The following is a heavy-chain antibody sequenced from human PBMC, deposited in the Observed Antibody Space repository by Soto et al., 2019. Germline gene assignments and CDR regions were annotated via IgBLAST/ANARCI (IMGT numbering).Heavy chain of an antibody. V-gene: IGHV4-34*01. D-gene: IGHD6-19*01. CDR1: GGSFSGYY. CDR3: ARGGQWLPTGWFDP. Sequence: QVQLQQWGAGLLKPSETLSLTCAVYGGSFSGYYWSWIRQPPGKGLEWIGEINHSGSTNYNPSLKSRVTISVDTSQNQFSLKLSSVTAADTAVYYCARGGQWLPTGWFDPWGQGTLVTVSS. J-gene: IGHJ5*02. CDR2: INHSGST.